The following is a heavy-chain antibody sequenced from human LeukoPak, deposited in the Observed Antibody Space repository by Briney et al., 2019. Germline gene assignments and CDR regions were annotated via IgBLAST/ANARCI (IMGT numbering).Heavy chain of an antibody. CDR1: GYSISSGYY. D-gene: IGHD3-22*01. CDR2: IYHSGST. Sequence: SETLSLTCAVSGYSISSGYYWGWIRQPPGKGLEWIGSIYHSGSTYYNPPLKSRVTISVDTPKNQFSLKLSSVTAADTAVYYCARQHPIYYDSSGYSGFDYWGQGTLVTVSS. CDR3: ARQHPIYYDSSGYSGFDY. J-gene: IGHJ4*02. V-gene: IGHV4-38-2*01.